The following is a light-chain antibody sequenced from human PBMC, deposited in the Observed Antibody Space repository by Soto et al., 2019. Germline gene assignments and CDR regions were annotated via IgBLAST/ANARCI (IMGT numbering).Light chain of an antibody. Sequence: ETVLTQSPGTLSLSPGERATLSCRASQSVTSSYLAWYQQRAGQAPRLLIYGASNRATGIPDRFSGSGSGTDFILSISRMEPEDFAVYYCQQYGGSLRWTFGQGTKVEMK. CDR2: GAS. CDR1: QSVTSSY. J-gene: IGKJ1*01. V-gene: IGKV3-20*01. CDR3: QQYGGSLRWT.